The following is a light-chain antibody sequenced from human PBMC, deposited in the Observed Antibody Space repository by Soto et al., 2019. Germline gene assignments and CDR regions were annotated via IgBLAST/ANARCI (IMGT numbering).Light chain of an antibody. CDR3: ISYTSGSTWV. CDR2: EVS. V-gene: IGLV2-14*01. Sequence: QSALTQPASVSGSPGQSITISCTGTSSDVGGYNYVSWYQQHPGKAPKLMIYEVSNRPSGVSNRFSGSKSGNTASLTISGRQAEDGAVYYCISYTSGSTWVFGGGTKLTVL. J-gene: IGLJ3*02. CDR1: SSDVGGYNY.